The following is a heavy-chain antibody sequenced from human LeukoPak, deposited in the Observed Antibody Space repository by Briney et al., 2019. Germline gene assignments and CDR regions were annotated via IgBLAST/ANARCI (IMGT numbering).Heavy chain of an antibody. V-gene: IGHV1-2*02. D-gene: IGHD3-9*01. CDR2: FNPNSGGT. Sequence: ASVKVSCKASGYNFNNYGISWVRQAPGQGLEWMGWFNPNSGGTNYAQKFQGRVTMTRDTSISTAYMELSRLRSDDTAVYYCARDDILTGYADYWGQGTLVTVSS. J-gene: IGHJ4*02. CDR3: ARDDILTGYADY. CDR1: GYNFNNYG.